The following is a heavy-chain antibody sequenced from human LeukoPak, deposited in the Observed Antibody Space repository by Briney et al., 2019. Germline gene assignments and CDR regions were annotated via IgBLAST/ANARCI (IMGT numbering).Heavy chain of an antibody. CDR3: AKTDSSSWYVTWSFDY. J-gene: IGHJ4*02. D-gene: IGHD6-13*01. V-gene: IGHV3-23*01. Sequence: GGSLRLSCTASGFNFNEHGMHWVRQAPGKGLEWVSAISASGGSTYYADSVKGRFTISRDNSKNTLYLQMNSLRAEDTAVYYCAKTDSSSWYVTWSFDYWGQGTLVTVSS. CDR1: GFNFNEHG. CDR2: ISASGGST.